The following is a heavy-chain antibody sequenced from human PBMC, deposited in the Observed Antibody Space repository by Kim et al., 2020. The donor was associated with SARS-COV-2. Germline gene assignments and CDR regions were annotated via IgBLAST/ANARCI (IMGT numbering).Heavy chain of an antibody. Sequence: GGSLRLSCAASGFTFSSYTMHWVRQAPGKGLEWVAVISYDGSNKYYADSVKGRFTISRDNSKNTVYLQMNSLRAKDTAVYYCARAPLARQLWLGSYWGQGTLVTVSS. CDR2: ISYDGSNK. D-gene: IGHD5-18*01. V-gene: IGHV3-30*04. CDR1: GFTFSSYT. CDR3: ARAPLARQLWLGSY. J-gene: IGHJ4*02.